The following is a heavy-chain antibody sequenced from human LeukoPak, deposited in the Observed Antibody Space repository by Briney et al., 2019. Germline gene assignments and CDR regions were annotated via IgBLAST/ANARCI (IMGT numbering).Heavy chain of an antibody. CDR2: INWNGGST. J-gene: IGHJ4*02. Sequence: GGSLRLSCAASGFTFDDYVMTWVRQGPGKGLEWVSGINWNGGSTGYADSVKGRFTISRDNAKNSLYPQMNNLRAEDTAVYYCARDGGLNTNFDYWGQGTLVTVSS. V-gene: IGHV3-20*04. CDR3: ARDGGLNTNFDY. CDR1: GFTFDDYV. D-gene: IGHD2-15*01.